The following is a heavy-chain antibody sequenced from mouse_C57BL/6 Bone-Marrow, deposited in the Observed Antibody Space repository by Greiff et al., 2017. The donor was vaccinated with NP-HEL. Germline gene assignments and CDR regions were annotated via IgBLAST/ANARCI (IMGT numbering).Heavy chain of an antibody. CDR3: ARILWDYDSYWYFDV. V-gene: IGHV14-2*01. Sequence: VQLKESGAELVKPGASVKLSCTASGFTIKDYYMHWVKQRPEQGLEWIGRIDPEDGETKYAPKFQGKATITADTSSNTAYLQLSSLTSEYTAVYYCARILWDYDSYWYFDVWGTGTTVTVSS. D-gene: IGHD2-4*01. CDR2: IDPEDGET. J-gene: IGHJ1*03. CDR1: GFTIKDYY.